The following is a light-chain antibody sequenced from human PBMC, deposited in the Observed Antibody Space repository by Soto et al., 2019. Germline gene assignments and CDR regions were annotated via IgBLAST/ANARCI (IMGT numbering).Light chain of an antibody. CDR2: AAA. CDR3: QQYGYSPPT. J-gene: IGKJ2*01. Sequence: ENVLTQSPGTLSLSPGERATLSCRASQSVSSTFFAWYQQKPGQALRLLLYAAASRATGIPDRFSGSGSGTDFTLTISRLEPEDFVVYYCQQYGYSPPTFGQGTKLEIK. CDR1: QSVSSTF. V-gene: IGKV3-20*01.